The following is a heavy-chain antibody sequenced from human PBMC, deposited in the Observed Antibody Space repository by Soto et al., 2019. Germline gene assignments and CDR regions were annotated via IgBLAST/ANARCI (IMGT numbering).Heavy chain of an antibody. J-gene: IGHJ6*02. V-gene: IGHV1-18*01. D-gene: IGHD3-16*01. Sequence: QVQLVQSGAEVKKPGASVKVSCKASGYTFSTYGISWVRQAPGQGLEWMGWINGYNGNTNYAPKLQGRITMTTDTSTTTAYMELRSLRSDDTAVYYCAGMGDVPDYDHGMDVWGQGTTVTVSS. CDR1: GYTFSTYG. CDR3: AGMGDVPDYDHGMDV. CDR2: INGYNGNT.